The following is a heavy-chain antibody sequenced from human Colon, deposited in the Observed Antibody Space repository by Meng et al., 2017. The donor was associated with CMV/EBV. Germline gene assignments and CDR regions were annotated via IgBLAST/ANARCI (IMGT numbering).Heavy chain of an antibody. CDR2: INPNGGTT. CDR3: ARDPYGAGSSALDY. J-gene: IGHJ4*02. Sequence: ASVKVFCKASGYTFTNYYMHWVRQAPGHGLEWMGIINPNGGTTTYEKKFQGRVTMTRDTSTTTVYLDLSSLRSEDTAVYYCARDPYGAGSSALDYWGQGTLVTVSS. CDR1: GYTFTNYY. V-gene: IGHV1-46*01. D-gene: IGHD3-10*01.